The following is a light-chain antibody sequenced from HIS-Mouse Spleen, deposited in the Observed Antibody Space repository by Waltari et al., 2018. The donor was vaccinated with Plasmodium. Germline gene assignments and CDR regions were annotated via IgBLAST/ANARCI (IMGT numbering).Light chain of an antibody. Sequence: EIVMTPSPATLSVSPGERATLSCRASQSVSSNLAWYQQKPGQAPRLLIYGASNRATGIPARFSGSGSGTEFTLTISSLQSEDFAVYYCQQYNNWSFTFGPGTKVDIK. J-gene: IGKJ3*01. V-gene: IGKV3-15*01. CDR2: GAS. CDR1: QSVSSN. CDR3: QQYNNWSFT.